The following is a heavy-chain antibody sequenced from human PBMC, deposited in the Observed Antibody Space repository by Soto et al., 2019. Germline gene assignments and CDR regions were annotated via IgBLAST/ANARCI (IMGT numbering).Heavy chain of an antibody. V-gene: IGHV4-30-4*01. Sequence: SATLSITCPFSGFSISSGYYYWRWLRPPPGKGLEWIGYIYYSGSTYYNPSLKSRVTISVDTSKNQFSLKLSSVTAADTAVYYCARDNILGILYGGMDVWGQGTTVT. J-gene: IGHJ6*02. CDR2: IYYSGST. CDR1: GFSISSGYYY. CDR3: ARDNILGILYGGMDV. D-gene: IGHD3-3*01.